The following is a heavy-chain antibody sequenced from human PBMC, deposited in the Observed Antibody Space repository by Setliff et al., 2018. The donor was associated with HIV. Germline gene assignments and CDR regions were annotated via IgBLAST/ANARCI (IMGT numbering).Heavy chain of an antibody. Sequence: SETLSLTCTVSGGSIISSNFYWGWIRQPPGKGPEDIGSIDYSGSTYYNPSLESRVTISVDTSKSQFSLKLSSVTAADMAVYYCARAPYSNYLYYYYYYMDVWGKGTTVTVSS. CDR1: GGSIISSNFY. D-gene: IGHD4-4*01. V-gene: IGHV4-39*01. CDR3: ARAPYSNYLYYYYYYMDV. J-gene: IGHJ6*03. CDR2: IDYSGST.